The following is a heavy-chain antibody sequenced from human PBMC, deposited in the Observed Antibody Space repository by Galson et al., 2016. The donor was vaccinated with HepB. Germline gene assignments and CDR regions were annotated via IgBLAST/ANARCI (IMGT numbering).Heavy chain of an antibody. CDR2: IRVYNGDT. V-gene: IGHV1-18*04. D-gene: IGHD6-19*01. CDR1: GYTFDSYG. J-gene: IGHJ4*02. Sequence: SVKVSCKASGYTFDSYGISWVRLAPGLGLEWMGWIRVYNGDTKFAQKFHDIVTMTSDTSTDTAYMELTGLTPDDTAVYYCARGGRWLPFDYWGQGSLVTVSS. CDR3: ARGGRWLPFDY.